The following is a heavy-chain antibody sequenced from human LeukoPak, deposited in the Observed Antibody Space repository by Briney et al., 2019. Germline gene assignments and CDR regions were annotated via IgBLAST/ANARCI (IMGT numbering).Heavy chain of an antibody. D-gene: IGHD3-22*01. V-gene: IGHV3-20*04. J-gene: IGHJ4*02. Sequence: GGSLRLPCAASGFSFDDSGMSWVRQAPGKGLEWVSGINWNGGSTGYADSVKGRFTISRDNAKNSLYLQMNSLRAEDTALYYCAKEDNYYDSSAAFDYWGQGTLVTVSS. CDR2: INWNGGST. CDR3: AKEDNYYDSSAAFDY. CDR1: GFSFDDSG.